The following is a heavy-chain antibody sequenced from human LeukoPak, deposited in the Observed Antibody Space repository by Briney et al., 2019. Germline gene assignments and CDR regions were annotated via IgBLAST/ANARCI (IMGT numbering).Heavy chain of an antibody. CDR3: AKDVITMIVVGAFDI. CDR2: ISGSGGST. Sequence: QAGGSLRLSCAASGFTFSSYAMSWVRQAPGKGLEWVSAISGSGGSTYYADSVEGRFTIPRDNSKNTLYLQMNSLRAEDTAVYYCAKDVITMIVVGAFDIWGQGTMVTVSS. D-gene: IGHD3-22*01. J-gene: IGHJ3*02. CDR1: GFTFSSYA. V-gene: IGHV3-23*01.